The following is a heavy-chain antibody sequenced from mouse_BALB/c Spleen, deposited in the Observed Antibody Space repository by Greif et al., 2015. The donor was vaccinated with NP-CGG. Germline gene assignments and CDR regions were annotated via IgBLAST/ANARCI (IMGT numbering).Heavy chain of an antibody. J-gene: IGHJ1*01. V-gene: IGHV1-7*01. CDR2: INPSTGYT. CDR3: ARDYDYWYCDV. D-gene: IGHD2-4*01. Sequence: QVQLQHSGAELAKPGASVKMSCKASGYTFTSYWMHWVKQRPGQGLEWIGYINPSTGYTEYNQKFKDKATLTADKSSSTAYMQLSSLTSEDSAVYYCARDYDYWYCDVWGAGTTVTVSS. CDR1: GYTFTSYW.